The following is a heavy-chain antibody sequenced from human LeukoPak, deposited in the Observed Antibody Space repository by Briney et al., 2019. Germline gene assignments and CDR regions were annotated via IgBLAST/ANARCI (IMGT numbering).Heavy chain of an antibody. Sequence: ASVKVSCKASGYTFTSYAMHWVRQAPGQRLEWMGWINAGNGNTKYSQKFQGRVTITRDTSASTAYMELSSLRSEDTAVYYCARAGTPTVTTSLWVDYWGQGTLVTVSS. CDR3: ARAGTPTVTTSLWVDY. CDR1: GYTFTSYA. V-gene: IGHV1-3*01. J-gene: IGHJ4*02. CDR2: INAGNGNT. D-gene: IGHD4-17*01.